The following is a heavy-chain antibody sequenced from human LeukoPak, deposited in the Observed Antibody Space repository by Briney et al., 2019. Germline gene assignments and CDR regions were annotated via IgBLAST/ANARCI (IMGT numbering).Heavy chain of an antibody. V-gene: IGHV3-23*01. CDR1: GFTLSSYA. J-gene: IGHJ6*02. CDR2: ISGSGGST. Sequence: GGSLRLSCAASGFTLSSYAMSWVRQAPGKGLEWVSAISGSGGSTYYADSVKGRFTISRDNSKNTLYLQMNSLRAEDTAVYYCAKDPWVGAPASYYYYGMDVWGQGTTVTVSS. D-gene: IGHD1-26*01. CDR3: AKDPWVGAPASYYYYGMDV.